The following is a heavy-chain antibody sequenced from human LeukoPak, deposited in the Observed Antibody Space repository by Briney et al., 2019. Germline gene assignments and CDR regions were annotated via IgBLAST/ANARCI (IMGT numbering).Heavy chain of an antibody. CDR1: GFTFTTYW. CDR3: ARDGGSWYVGY. D-gene: IGHD6-13*01. Sequence: PGGSLRLSCAASGFTFTTYWMGWVRQAPGKGLEWVANINQDGSEKYYVDSVKGRFTISRDNAKNSLYLQMNSLRAEDAAVYYCARDGGSWYVGYWGQGILVTVSS. CDR2: INQDGSEK. J-gene: IGHJ4*02. V-gene: IGHV3-7*01.